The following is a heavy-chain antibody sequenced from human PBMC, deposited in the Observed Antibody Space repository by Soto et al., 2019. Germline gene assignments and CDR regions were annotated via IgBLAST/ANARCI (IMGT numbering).Heavy chain of an antibody. CDR3: ARAWQTSRWAGTIAARPFDY. D-gene: IGHD6-6*01. V-gene: IGHV4-34*01. CDR1: GGSFSGYY. J-gene: IGHJ4*02. CDR2: INHSGST. Sequence: QVQLQQWGAGLLKPSETLSLTCAVYGGSFSGYYWSWIRQPPGKGLEWIGEINHSGSTNYNPSLKSRVTISVDTSKNQFSLKLSSVTAADTAVYYCARAWQTSRWAGTIAARPFDYWGQGTLVTVSS.